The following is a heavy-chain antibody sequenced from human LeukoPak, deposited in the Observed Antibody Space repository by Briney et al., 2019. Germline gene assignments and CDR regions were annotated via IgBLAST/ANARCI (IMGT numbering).Heavy chain of an antibody. J-gene: IGHJ3*02. D-gene: IGHD3-9*01. V-gene: IGHV3-7*03. CDR2: IKQDGSET. CDR3: AKGRWGLTINNFDI. CDR1: GFTFRSYW. Sequence: GGSLRLSCAASGFTFRSYWMTWVRQSPGKGLEWVANIKQDGSETYHVDSVKGRFTISRDNAKDSLYLEMNSLRGEDTAVYYCAKGRWGLTINNFDIWGQGTMVTVSS.